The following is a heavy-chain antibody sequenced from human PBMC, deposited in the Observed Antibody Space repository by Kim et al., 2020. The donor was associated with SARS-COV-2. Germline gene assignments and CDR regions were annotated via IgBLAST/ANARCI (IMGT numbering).Heavy chain of an antibody. CDR3: AREGYSGSYDAFDI. J-gene: IGHJ3*02. CDR2: IYSGGST. CDR1: GFTVSSNY. Sequence: GGSLRLSCAASGFTVSSNYMSWVRQAPGKGLEWVSVIYSGGSTYYADSVKGRFTISRDNSKNTLYLQMNSLRAEDTAVYYCAREGYSGSYDAFDIWGQGTMVTVSS. D-gene: IGHD1-26*01. V-gene: IGHV3-53*01.